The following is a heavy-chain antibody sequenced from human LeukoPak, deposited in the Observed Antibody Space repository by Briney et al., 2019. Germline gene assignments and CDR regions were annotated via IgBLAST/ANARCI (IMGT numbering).Heavy chain of an antibody. CDR1: GFTFSTYS. D-gene: IGHD2-15*01. J-gene: IGHJ4*02. CDR2: ISGSGGST. V-gene: IGHV3-23*01. Sequence: PGGSLRLSCAASGFTFSTYSINWVRQAPGKGLEWVSAISGSGGSTYYADSVKGRFTISRDNSKNTLYLQMNSLRAEDTAVYYCTKQHIVVVVAAISYWGQGTLVTVSS. CDR3: TKQHIVVVVAAISY.